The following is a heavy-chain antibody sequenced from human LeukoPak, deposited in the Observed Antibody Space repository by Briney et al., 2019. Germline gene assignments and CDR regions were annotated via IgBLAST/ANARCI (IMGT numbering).Heavy chain of an antibody. CDR2: ISANNGNT. J-gene: IGHJ4*02. D-gene: IGHD5-12*01. CDR3: ARGDSGYDFAPFGY. Sequence: EASVKVSCKASGYTFSRYGIIWVRQAPGQGLEWTGWISANNGNTNYAQKLQGRVTMTTDTSTSTAYMELRSLRSDDTAVYYCARGDSGYDFAPFGYWGQGTLVTVSS. CDR1: GYTFSRYG. V-gene: IGHV1-18*01.